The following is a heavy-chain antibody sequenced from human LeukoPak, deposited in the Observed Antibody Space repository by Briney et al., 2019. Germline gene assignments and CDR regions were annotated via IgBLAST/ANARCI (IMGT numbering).Heavy chain of an antibody. CDR2: ISSSGSTI. Sequence: PGGSLRLSCAASGFTFSDYYMSWIRQAPGKGLEGVSYISSSGSTIYYADSVKGRFTISRDNAKNSLYMQMNSLRAEDTAVYYCARELQDVVFTAILPDASDIWGQGTMVTVSS. CDR3: ARELQDVVFTAILPDASDI. J-gene: IGHJ3*02. CDR1: GFTFSDYY. V-gene: IGHV3-11*01. D-gene: IGHD2-21*02.